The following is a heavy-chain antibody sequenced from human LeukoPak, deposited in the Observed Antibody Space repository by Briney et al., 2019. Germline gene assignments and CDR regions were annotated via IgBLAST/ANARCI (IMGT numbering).Heavy chain of an antibody. CDR2: INPNSGGT. V-gene: IGHV1-2*06. J-gene: IGHJ3*02. CDR1: GYTFTGYY. CDR3: ARDADITMIVVVMSSDAFDI. Sequence: GASVKVSCKASGYTFTGYYMHWVRQAPGQGLERMGRINPNSGGTNYAQKFQGRVTMTRDTSISTAYMELSRLRSDDTAVYYCARDADITMIVVVMSSDAFDIWGQGTMVTVSS. D-gene: IGHD3-22*01.